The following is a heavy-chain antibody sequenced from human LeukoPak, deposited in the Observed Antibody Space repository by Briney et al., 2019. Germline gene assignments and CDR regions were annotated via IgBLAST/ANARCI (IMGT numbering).Heavy chain of an antibody. CDR3: ARDARTSYDSSGYYFDY. J-gene: IGHJ4*02. Sequence: GASVKVSCKASGYTFTSYDINWVRQATGQGLEWMGWMNPNSRNTGYAQKFQGRVTMTRNTSISTAYMELSSLRSEDTAVYYCARDARTSYDSSGYYFDYWGQGTLVTVSS. V-gene: IGHV1-8*01. D-gene: IGHD3-22*01. CDR1: GYTFTSYD. CDR2: MNPNSRNT.